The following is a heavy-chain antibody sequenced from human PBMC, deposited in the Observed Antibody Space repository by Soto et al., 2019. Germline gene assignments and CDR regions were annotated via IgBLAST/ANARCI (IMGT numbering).Heavy chain of an antibody. Sequence: SETLSLTCSVSGGSISSGGYYWYWIRQHPGKGLEWIGYIYYSGTTYYNPSLKSRVTISVDTSKNQFSLKLSSVTAADTAVYYCAASCVACGGFNYYGMDVWGQGTTVTVSS. J-gene: IGHJ6*02. D-gene: IGHD2-21*01. V-gene: IGHV4-31*03. CDR2: IYYSGTT. CDR3: AASCVACGGFNYYGMDV. CDR1: GGSISSGGYY.